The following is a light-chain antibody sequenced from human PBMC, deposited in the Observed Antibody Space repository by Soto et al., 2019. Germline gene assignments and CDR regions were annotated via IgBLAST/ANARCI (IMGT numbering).Light chain of an antibody. Sequence: EIGLMQSPCTLSLSPGERATLSCRASQSASNTFLSWYKQKPVQAPRRLFFAASSMTSGIPDRFSGSGSGTSFTLTSSRLEPKDFGVYVCQQYGNFPFTFGQGSNVEI. V-gene: IGKV3-20*01. CDR1: QSASNTF. J-gene: IGKJ2*01. CDR3: QQYGNFPFT. CDR2: AAS.